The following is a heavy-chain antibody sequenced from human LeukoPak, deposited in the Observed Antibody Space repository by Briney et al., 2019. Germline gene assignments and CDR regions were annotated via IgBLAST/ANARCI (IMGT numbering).Heavy chain of an antibody. V-gene: IGHV1-2*02. CDR1: GYTFTGCY. D-gene: IGHD3-3*01. CDR3: ASSTYDFWSGYYRI. Sequence: GASVKVSCKASGYTFTGCYMHWVRQAPGQGLEWMGWINPNSGGTNYAQKFQGRVTMTRDTSISTAYMELSRLRSDDTAVYYCASSTYDFWSGYYRIWGQGTLVTVSS. J-gene: IGHJ4*02. CDR2: INPNSGGT.